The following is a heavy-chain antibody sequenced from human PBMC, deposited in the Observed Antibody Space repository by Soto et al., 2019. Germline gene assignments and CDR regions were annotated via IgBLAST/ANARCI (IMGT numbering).Heavy chain of an antibody. V-gene: IGHV4-4*07. CDR1: GGSISTYY. CDR2: IYASGST. D-gene: IGHD2-2*01. Sequence: SETLSLTCTVSGGSISTYYWSWIRRPAGKGLEWIGRIYASGSTNYNPSLKSRVTMSVATSKNQFSLKLSSVTAADTAVYYCARGGMVIIPTATAFDYWGQGTLVTVSS. J-gene: IGHJ4*02. CDR3: ARGGMVIIPTATAFDY.